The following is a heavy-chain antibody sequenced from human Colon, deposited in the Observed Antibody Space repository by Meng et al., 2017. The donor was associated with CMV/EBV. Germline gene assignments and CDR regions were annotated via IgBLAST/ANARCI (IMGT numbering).Heavy chain of an antibody. D-gene: IGHD2-2*01. CDR3: ARDRVPAATNLRSDSFDI. V-gene: IGHV3-9*01. CDR1: EFIFEDYA. J-gene: IGHJ3*02. Sequence: GGSLRLSCAASEFIFEDYAMHWVRQTPGKGLEWVSGITWNNRTVGYADSVKGRFTISRDHGKNSLFLQMDSLRVEDTALYFCARDRVPAATNLRSDSFDIWGQGTLVTVSS. CDR2: ITWNNRTV.